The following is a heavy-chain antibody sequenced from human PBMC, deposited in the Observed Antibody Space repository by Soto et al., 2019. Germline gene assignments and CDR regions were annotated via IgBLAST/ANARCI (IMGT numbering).Heavy chain of an antibody. V-gene: IGHV3-23*01. Sequence: GGSLRLSCAASGFTFSNYVMSWVRQAPGKGLEWVSSINSGANTYYADSVKGRFTISRDNSKNTLYLQMNSLRAEDTAVYYCAKSYYDILTGYYEARWFDPWGQGTLVTVSS. J-gene: IGHJ5*02. CDR2: INSGANT. CDR1: GFTFSNYV. D-gene: IGHD3-9*01. CDR3: AKSYYDILTGYYEARWFDP.